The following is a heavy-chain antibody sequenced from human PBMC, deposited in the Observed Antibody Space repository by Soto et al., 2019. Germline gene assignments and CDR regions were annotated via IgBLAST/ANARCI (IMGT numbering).Heavy chain of an antibody. J-gene: IGHJ6*03. CDR1: GGSFSGYY. CDR3: ARVFGGDSYYYYYMDV. V-gene: IGHV4-34*01. Sequence: SETLSLTCAVYGGSFSGYYWSWIRQPPGKGLEWIGEINHSGSTNYNPSLKSRVTISVDTSKNQFSLKLSSVTAADTAVYYCARVFGGDSYYYYYMDVWGKGTTVTVSS. D-gene: IGHD2-21*02. CDR2: INHSGST.